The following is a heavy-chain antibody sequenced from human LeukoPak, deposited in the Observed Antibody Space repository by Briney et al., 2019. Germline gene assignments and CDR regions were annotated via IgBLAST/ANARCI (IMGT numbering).Heavy chain of an antibody. CDR1: GFTFSSYS. Sequence: GGSLRLSCAASGFTFSSYSMNWVRQAPGKGLEWVSSISSSSSYIYYADSVKGRFTISRDNAKITLYLQMNSLRAEDTAVYYCAKTYNWYYFDYWGQGTLVTVSS. CDR3: AKTYNWYYFDY. CDR2: ISSSSSYI. D-gene: IGHD1-1*01. J-gene: IGHJ4*02. V-gene: IGHV3-21*04.